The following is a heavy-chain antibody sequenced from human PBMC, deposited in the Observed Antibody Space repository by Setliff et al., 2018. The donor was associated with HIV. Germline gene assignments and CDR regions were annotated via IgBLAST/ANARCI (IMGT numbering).Heavy chain of an antibody. CDR1: GFTFSSYE. CDR3: AKELITMGRGVNYGMDV. Sequence: GGSLRLSCAASGFTFSSYEMNWVRQAPGKGLEWVSYISSSGSTKYYSDSVKGRFTISRDNAQNSLFLQMNSLRVEDTAVYYCAKELITMGRGVNYGMDVWGQGTTVTVSS. J-gene: IGHJ6*02. V-gene: IGHV3-48*03. D-gene: IGHD3-10*01. CDR2: ISSSGSTK.